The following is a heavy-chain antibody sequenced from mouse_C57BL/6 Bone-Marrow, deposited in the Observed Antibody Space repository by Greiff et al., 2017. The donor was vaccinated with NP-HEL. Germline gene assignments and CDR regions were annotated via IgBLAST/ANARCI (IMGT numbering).Heavy chain of an antibody. CDR3: ATSYGSSY. J-gene: IGHJ3*01. D-gene: IGHD1-1*01. Sequence: VQLQQPGAELVKPGASVKLSCKASGYTFTSYWMQWVKQRPGQGLEWIGEIDPSDSYTNYNQKFKGKATLTVDTSSSTAYMQLSSLTSEDSAVYYCATSYGSSYWGQGTLVTVSA. CDR1: GYTFTSYW. CDR2: IDPSDSYT. V-gene: IGHV1-50*01.